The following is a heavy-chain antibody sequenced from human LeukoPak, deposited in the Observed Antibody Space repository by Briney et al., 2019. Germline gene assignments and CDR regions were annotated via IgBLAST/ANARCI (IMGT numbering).Heavy chain of an antibody. V-gene: IGHV1-58*01. D-gene: IGHD6-13*01. Sequence: SVKASCKASGFIFTSSAVQWVRQARGQRLGWIGWIVVGSGKTIYAQKFQERITITRDMATSTAYMELSSLRSENAAEYDLSAGGSSRWSESEAFDIWGQGTMVTVSS. CDR3: SAGGSSRWSESEAFDI. CDR2: IVVGSGKT. J-gene: IGHJ3*02. CDR1: GFIFTSSA.